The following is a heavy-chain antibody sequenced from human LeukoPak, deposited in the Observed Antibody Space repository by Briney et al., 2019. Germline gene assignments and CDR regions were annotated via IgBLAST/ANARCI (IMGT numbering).Heavy chain of an antibody. Sequence: SETLSLTCTVSGGSIRENNYYWGWIRQPPGKGLEWIGGIFHSGRTFYNPSLRSRVSMSVDTSKKQIALTVSSVTAADTAVYYCARLLSYDILTDNYYKYYMDVWGKGATVTVSS. CDR1: GGSIRENNYY. J-gene: IGHJ6*03. CDR2: IFHSGRT. V-gene: IGHV4-39*01. CDR3: ARLLSYDILTDNYYKYYMDV. D-gene: IGHD3-9*01.